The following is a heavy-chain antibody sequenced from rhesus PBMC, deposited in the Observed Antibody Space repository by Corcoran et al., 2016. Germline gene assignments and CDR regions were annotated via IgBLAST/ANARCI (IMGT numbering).Heavy chain of an antibody. CDR1: GGSISSSNW. D-gene: IGHD1-38*01. J-gene: IGHJ5-1*01. V-gene: IGHV4S18*01. CDR2: SYSNSERT. Sequence: QVQLQESGPGLVKPSETLSLTCAVSGGSISSSNWWSWIRQHPGKGVEWIGGSYSNSERTNYNPALKIGVAIEKEPSKNKFSLKLSCGTAAETAVYYWARDPGRGVRRFDVWGPGVLVTVSS. CDR3: ARDPGRGVRRFDV.